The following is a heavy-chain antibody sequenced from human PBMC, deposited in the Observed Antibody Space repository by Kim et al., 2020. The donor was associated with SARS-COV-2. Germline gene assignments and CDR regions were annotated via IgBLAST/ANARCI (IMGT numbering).Heavy chain of an antibody. J-gene: IGHJ4*02. CDR2: INSDGSST. CDR1: GFTFSSYW. V-gene: IGHV3-74*01. CDR3: ARAGLYYDSSGYWYYFDY. D-gene: IGHD3-22*01. Sequence: GGSLRLSCAASGFTFSSYWMHWVRQAPGKGLVWVSRINSDGSSTSYADSVKGRFTISRDNAKNTLYLQMNSLRAEDTAVYYCARAGLYYDSSGYWYYFDYWGQGTLVTVSS.